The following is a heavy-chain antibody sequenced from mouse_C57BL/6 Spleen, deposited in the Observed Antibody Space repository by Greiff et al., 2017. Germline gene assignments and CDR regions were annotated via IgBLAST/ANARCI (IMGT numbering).Heavy chain of an antibody. V-gene: IGHV1-55*01. J-gene: IGHJ1*03. Sequence: QVHVKQPGAELVKPGASVKMSCKASGYTFTSYWITWVKQRPGQGLEWIGDIYPGSGSTNYNEKFKSKATLTVDTSSSTAYMQLSSLTSEDSAVYYCARGLAGYWYFDVWGTGTTVTVSS. CDR2: IYPGSGST. CDR1: GYTFTSYW. D-gene: IGHD1-1*01. CDR3: ARGLAGYWYFDV.